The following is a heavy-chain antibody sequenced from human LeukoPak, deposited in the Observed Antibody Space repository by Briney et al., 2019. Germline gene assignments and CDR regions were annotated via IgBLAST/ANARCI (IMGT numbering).Heavy chain of an antibody. CDR2: IYYSGST. D-gene: IGHD3-10*01. CDR3: ARNVLLWFGELSYYFDY. J-gene: IGHJ4*02. V-gene: IGHV4-39*07. Sequence: SQTLSLTCTVSGGSISSSSYYWGWIRQPPGKGLEWIGSIYYSGSTYYNPSLRSRVTISVDTSKNQFSLKLSSVTAADTAVYYCARNVLLWFGELSYYFDYWGQGTLVTVSS. CDR1: GGSISSSSYY.